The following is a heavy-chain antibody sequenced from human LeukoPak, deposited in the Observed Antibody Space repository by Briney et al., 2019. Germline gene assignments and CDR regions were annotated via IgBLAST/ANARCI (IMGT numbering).Heavy chain of an antibody. V-gene: IGHV3-53*01. D-gene: IGHD2-15*01. J-gene: IGHJ6*03. Sequence: PGGSLRLSCAASGFTVSSNYMSWVRQAPGKGLEWVSVIYSGGSTYYAGSVKGRFTISRDNSKNTLYLQMNSLRAGDTAVYYCARVRGGYGSGSYYYYYYMDVWGKGTTVTISS. CDR1: GFTVSSNY. CDR3: ARVRGGYGSGSYYYYYYMDV. CDR2: IYSGGST.